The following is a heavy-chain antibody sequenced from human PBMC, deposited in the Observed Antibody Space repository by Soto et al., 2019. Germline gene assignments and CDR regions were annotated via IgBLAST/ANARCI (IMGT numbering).Heavy chain of an antibody. CDR2: IKHDGSEK. Sequence: GGSLRLSCVVSGFTFSSYWMTWVRQAPGRGLEWVANIKHDGSEKYYVDSVKGRFTISRDNARNSLYLQMSSLRAEDTAMYYCARITPITIFGVVHYGMDVWGQGTTVTVSS. CDR1: GFTFSSYW. CDR3: ARITPITIFGVVHYGMDV. V-gene: IGHV3-7*05. D-gene: IGHD3-3*01. J-gene: IGHJ6*02.